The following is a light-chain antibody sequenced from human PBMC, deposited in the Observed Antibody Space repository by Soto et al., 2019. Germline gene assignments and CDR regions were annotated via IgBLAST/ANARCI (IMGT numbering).Light chain of an antibody. V-gene: IGKV3-20*01. CDR2: GAS. J-gene: IGKJ1*01. CDR1: QSVSSSY. Sequence: EIVLTQSPGTLSLSPGERATLSCRASQSVSSSYFAWYQQKPGQAPRLLIYGASSRATGIPDRFSGSGSGTDFTLTISRLEPEDFAVYYCQQYGRSPRTFGQGTKVEIK. CDR3: QQYGRSPRT.